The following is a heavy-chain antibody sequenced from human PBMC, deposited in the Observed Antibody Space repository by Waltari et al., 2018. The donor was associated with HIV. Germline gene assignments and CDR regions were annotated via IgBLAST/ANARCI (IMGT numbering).Heavy chain of an antibody. J-gene: IGHJ4*02. CDR1: GYTFTNYW. CDR3: ARHGQQFDC. CDR2: IYPGESDT. Sequence: EVQLVQSGAEVKKPGESLKISCQGSGYTFTNYWIAWVRQMPGKGLECMGIIYPGESDTRYSPSFQGQVTISADKSITTAYLQWSSLKASDTAMYYCARHGQQFDCWGQGTLVTVSS. V-gene: IGHV5-51*01.